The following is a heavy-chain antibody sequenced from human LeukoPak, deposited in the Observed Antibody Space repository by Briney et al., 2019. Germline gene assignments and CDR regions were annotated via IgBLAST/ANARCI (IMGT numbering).Heavy chain of an antibody. CDR3: AEDQYSGSSGYLDY. CDR1: GFTFSSYA. D-gene: IGHD3-22*01. CDR2: ISGSGGST. J-gene: IGHJ4*02. Sequence: GGSLRLSCAASGFTFSSYAMSWVRQAPGKGLEWVSAISGSGGSTYYADSVKGRFTISRDNSKNTLYLQMNSLRAEDTAVYYCAEDQYSGSSGYLDYWGQGTLVTVSS. V-gene: IGHV3-23*01.